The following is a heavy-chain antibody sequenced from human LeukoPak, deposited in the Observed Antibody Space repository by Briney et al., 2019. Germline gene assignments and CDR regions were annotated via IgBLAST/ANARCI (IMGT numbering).Heavy chain of an antibody. V-gene: IGHV3-74*01. J-gene: IGHJ4*02. CDR3: AKDLFSSGYYSTVDY. CDR2: ISPDGDTT. D-gene: IGHD3-22*01. CDR1: GFTFSSYW. Sequence: GGSQRLSCAASGFTFSSYWMHWVRQAPGKGLVWVSRISPDGDTTSHADSVKGRFTISRDNAKNSLYLQMNSLRPEDTAFYYCAKDLFSSGYYSTVDYWGQGTLVTVSS.